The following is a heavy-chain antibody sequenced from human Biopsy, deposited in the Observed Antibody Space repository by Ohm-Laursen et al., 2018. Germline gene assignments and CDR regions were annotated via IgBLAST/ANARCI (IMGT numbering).Heavy chain of an antibody. V-gene: IGHV1-18*01. CDR2: ISPYNDKT. D-gene: IGHD2/OR15-2a*01. CDR3: ARVFCTSTTCYGLLDN. CDR1: GYTFTNYD. Sequence: SSVKVSCNASGYTFTNYDISWVRQAPGQGLEWMGWISPYNDKTSYPPKLQDRVTMTADTSTNTAHMELRSLRSDDTAVYYCARVFCTSTTCYGLLDNWGQGTVVTVSS. J-gene: IGHJ4*02.